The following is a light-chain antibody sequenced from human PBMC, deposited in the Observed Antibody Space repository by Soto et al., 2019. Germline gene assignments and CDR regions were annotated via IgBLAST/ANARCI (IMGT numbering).Light chain of an antibody. V-gene: IGKV3-11*01. Sequence: EIELTQSPSTLSWSPGETATLSWRASQNVDKFLAWYQQRPGQPPRLLIFDSSNRATGVPVRFSGSGSGTVFTLTIGSLEPEDSAVYYCQQRKNWPPITFGQGTRLEIK. J-gene: IGKJ5*01. CDR3: QQRKNWPPIT. CDR2: DSS. CDR1: QNVDKF.